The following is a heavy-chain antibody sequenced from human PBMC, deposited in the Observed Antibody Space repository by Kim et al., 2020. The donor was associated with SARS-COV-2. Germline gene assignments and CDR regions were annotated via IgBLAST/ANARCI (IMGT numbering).Heavy chain of an antibody. CDR2: ISAYNGNT. D-gene: IGHD7-27*01. Sequence: ASVKVSCKASGYTFTSYGISWVRQAPGQGLEWMGWISAYNGNTNYAQKLQGRVTMTTDTSTSTAYMELRSLRSDDTAVYYCARAVGGNWGSRNYYYYMDVWGKGTTVTVSS. CDR1: GYTFTSYG. V-gene: IGHV1-18*01. CDR3: ARAVGGNWGSRNYYYYMDV. J-gene: IGHJ6*03.